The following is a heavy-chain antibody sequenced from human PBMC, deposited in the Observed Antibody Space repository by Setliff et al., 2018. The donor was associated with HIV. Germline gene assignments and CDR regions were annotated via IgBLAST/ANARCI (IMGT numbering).Heavy chain of an antibody. J-gene: IGHJ4*02. V-gene: IGHV2-70*11. CDR3: ARMISYSPYFDY. CDR2: IDWDDDK. CDR1: GFSLSTSGVC. Sequence: SGPTLVNPTQTLTLTCTFSGFSLSTSGVCVSWIRQPPGKALEWLARIDWDDDKYYSTSLKTRLTISKDTSKNQVVLTMTNMDPVDTATYYCARMISYSPYFDYWGQGTLVTVSS. D-gene: IGHD1-26*01.